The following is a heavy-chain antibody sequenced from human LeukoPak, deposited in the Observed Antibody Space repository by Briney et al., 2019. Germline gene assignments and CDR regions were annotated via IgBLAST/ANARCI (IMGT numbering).Heavy chain of an antibody. CDR2: ISSSASTM. J-gene: IGHJ4*02. D-gene: IGHD1-26*01. V-gene: IGHV3-11*04. CDR3: ARVRGSYSVDY. CDR1: GFTFSDYY. Sequence: GGSLRLSCAASGFTFSDYYMSWIRQAPGKGLEWVSYISSSASTMYYADSVKGRFTISRDYAKNSLHLQINSLRAEDTAVYYCARVRGSYSVDYWGQGTLVTVSS.